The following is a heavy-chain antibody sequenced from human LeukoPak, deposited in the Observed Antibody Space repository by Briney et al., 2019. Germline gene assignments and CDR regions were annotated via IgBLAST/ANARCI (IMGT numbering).Heavy chain of an antibody. Sequence: ASVTVSCTASGYTFTVYYMHWVRQAPGQGLEWMGRINPNSGDTSYAQKFQGRVTMTRDTSISTAYMELSRLRSDDTAVYYCARDKGSSGWYYFDYWGQGTLVTVSS. CDR1: GYTFTVYY. CDR3: ARDKGSSGWYYFDY. J-gene: IGHJ4*02. D-gene: IGHD6-19*01. V-gene: IGHV1-2*06. CDR2: INPNSGDT.